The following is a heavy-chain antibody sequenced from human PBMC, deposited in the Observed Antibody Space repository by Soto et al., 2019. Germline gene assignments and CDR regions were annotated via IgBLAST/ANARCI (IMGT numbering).Heavy chain of an antibody. CDR1: GYTFTGYY. V-gene: IGHV1-2*02. D-gene: IGHD3-10*01. J-gene: IGHJ6*02. CDR3: ARRSGSGSYRRYYYYYGMDV. CDR2: INPNSGGT. Sequence: ASVKVSCKASGYTFTGYYMHWVRQAPGQGLEWMGWINPNSGGTNYAQKFQGRVTMTRDTSISTAYMELSRLRSDDTAVYYCARRSGSGSYRRYYYYYGMDVWGQGTTVTVPS.